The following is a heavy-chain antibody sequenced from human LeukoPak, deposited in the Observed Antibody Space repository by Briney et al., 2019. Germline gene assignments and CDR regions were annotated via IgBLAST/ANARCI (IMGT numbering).Heavy chain of an antibody. J-gene: IGHJ4*02. CDR1: GFTLSSYA. Sequence: PGGSLRLSCAASGFTLSSYALNWVRQAPGKGLEWVSFIGSSSGTMYYADSVKGRFTISRDNAKNSLYLQMNSLRDEDTAVYYCATRGGVAARYFDSWGQGTLVTVSS. CDR3: ATRGGVAARYFDS. D-gene: IGHD2-15*01. V-gene: IGHV3-48*02. CDR2: IGSSSGTM.